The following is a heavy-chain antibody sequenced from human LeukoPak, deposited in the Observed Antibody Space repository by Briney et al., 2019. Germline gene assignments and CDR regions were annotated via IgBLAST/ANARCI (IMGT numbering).Heavy chain of an antibody. CDR2: ISGGNT. CDR3: AKLAISIFGVVEYYFDY. V-gene: IGHV3-23*01. D-gene: IGHD3-3*01. CDR1: GFTFSTYA. Sequence: GGSLRLSCVASGFTFSTYAMTWVRQAPGKGLQWGSTISGGNTYYADSVKGRFTISRDNFKNTLFLQMNSLRGEDTAVYYCAKLAISIFGVVEYYFDYRGQGTLVTVSS. J-gene: IGHJ4*02.